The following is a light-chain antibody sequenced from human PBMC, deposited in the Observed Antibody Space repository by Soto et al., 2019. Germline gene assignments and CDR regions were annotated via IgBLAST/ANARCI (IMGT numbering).Light chain of an antibody. CDR1: SSDVGGYNY. V-gene: IGLV2-14*01. J-gene: IGLJ1*01. Sequence: QSALTQPASVSGSPGQSITISCSGTSSDVGGYNYVSWYQRHPGKAPQVMIYDVSNRPSGISNRFSGSKSGNTASLTISGLQAEDEADYYCYSYTTSSTYVFGTGTKLTVL. CDR2: DVS. CDR3: YSYTTSSTYV.